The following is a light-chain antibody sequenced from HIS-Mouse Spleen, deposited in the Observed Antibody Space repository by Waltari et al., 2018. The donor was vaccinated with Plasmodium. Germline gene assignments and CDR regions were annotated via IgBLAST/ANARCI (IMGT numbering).Light chain of an antibody. CDR2: AAS. V-gene: IGKV1-39*01. CDR1: QSISSF. Sequence: DIQMTQSPSSLSASVGDRVTSTSRASQSISSFLNWYQQKPGKAPKLLFSAASSLQSGVPSSFGGGGSGTDYSLSISSLQPEDCATYYCQQSYSTWPFGQGTKVEIK. J-gene: IGKJ1*01. CDR3: QQSYSTWP.